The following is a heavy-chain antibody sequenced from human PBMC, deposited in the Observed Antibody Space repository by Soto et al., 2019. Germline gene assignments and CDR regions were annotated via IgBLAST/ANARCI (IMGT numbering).Heavy chain of an antibody. D-gene: IGHD2-15*01. V-gene: IGHV4-34*01. CDR3: AREGYCSGGSCYSRTLDY. CDR2: INHSGST. J-gene: IGHJ4*02. CDR1: GGSFSGYY. Sequence: SETLSLTCTVYGGSFSGYYWSWIRQPPGKGLEWIGEINHSGSTNYNPSLKSRVTISVDTSKNQFSLKLSSVTAADTAVYYCAREGYCSGGSCYSRTLDYWGQGTLVTVSS.